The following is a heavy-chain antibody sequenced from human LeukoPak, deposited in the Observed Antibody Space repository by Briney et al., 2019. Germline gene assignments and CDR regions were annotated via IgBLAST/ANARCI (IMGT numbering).Heavy chain of an antibody. D-gene: IGHD3-22*01. CDR1: GFTFSSYW. CDR2: INSDGSST. Sequence: GGSLRLSCVASGFTFSSYWMHWVRRAPGKALVWVSRINSDGSSTTYADSVKGRFTISRDNAENTLYLQMNSLRAEDTAMYYCARHYSYDSSGYYPWDYWGQGTLVTVSS. CDR3: ARHYSYDSSGYYPWDY. J-gene: IGHJ4*02. V-gene: IGHV3-74*01.